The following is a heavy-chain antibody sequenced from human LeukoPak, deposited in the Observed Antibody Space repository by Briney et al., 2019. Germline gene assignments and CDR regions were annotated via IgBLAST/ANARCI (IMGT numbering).Heavy chain of an antibody. V-gene: IGHV4-34*01. J-gene: IGHJ5*02. D-gene: IGHD3-10*01. CDR1: GGSFSGYY. CDR2: INHSGST. CDR3: ARILPRGYGSGSYYIQSP. Sequence: SETLSLTCAVYGGSFSGYYWSWIRQPPGKGLEWIGEINHSGSTNYNPPLKSRVTISVDTSKNQFSLKLSSVTAADTAVYYCARILPRGYGSGSYYIQSPWGQGTLVTVSS.